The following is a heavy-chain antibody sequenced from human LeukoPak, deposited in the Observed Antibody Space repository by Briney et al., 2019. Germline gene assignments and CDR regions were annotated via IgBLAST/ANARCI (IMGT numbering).Heavy chain of an antibody. J-gene: IGHJ4*02. CDR3: AKGFRSGTYPLDY. CDR2: ISGSGGST. Sequence: GGSLRLSCAASGFIFTNHAMNWVRQAPGKGLEWVSGISGSGGSTYYAGSVKGRFTISRDNSKNTLHMQMNSLRAEETAVYYCAKGFRSGTYPLDYWGQGTLVTVSS. V-gene: IGHV3-23*01. CDR1: GFIFTNHA. D-gene: IGHD3-10*01.